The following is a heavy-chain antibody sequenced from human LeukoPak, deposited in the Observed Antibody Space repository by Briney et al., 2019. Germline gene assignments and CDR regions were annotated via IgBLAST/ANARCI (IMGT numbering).Heavy chain of an antibody. CDR3: ARDGITMIEVGPNWFDP. D-gene: IGHD3-22*01. V-gene: IGHV1-18*01. CDR1: GYTFTSYG. J-gene: IGHJ5*02. Sequence: WASVKVSCKASGYTFTSYGISWVRQAPGQGLEWMGWISAYNGNTNYAQKLQGRVTMTTDTSTSTAYMELRSLRSDDTAVYYCARDGITMIEVGPNWFDPWGQGTLVTVSS. CDR2: ISAYNGNT.